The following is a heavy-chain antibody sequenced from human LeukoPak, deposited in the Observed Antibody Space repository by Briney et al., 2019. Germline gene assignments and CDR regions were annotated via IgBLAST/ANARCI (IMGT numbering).Heavy chain of an antibody. V-gene: IGHV3-30*02. CDR2: IRYDGSNK. CDR1: GFTFRSYG. Sequence: GGSLRLSCAASGFTFRSYGMHWVRQAPGKGLEWVAFIRYDGSNKYYADSVKGRFTISRDNSKNTLYLQMNSLRAEDTAVYYCAKIVVVPAAILGGDYWGQGTLVTVSS. J-gene: IGHJ4*02. D-gene: IGHD2-2*01. CDR3: AKIVVVPAAILGGDY.